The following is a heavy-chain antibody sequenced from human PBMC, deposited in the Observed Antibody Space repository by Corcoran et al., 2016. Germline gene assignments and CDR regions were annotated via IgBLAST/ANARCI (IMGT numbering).Heavy chain of an antibody. CDR1: GFAFDTYW. J-gene: IGHJ4*02. Sequence: EVQLVESGGGLVQPGGSLRLSCAASGFAFDTYWMNWVRQAPGKGLEWVAHIKGGDNEKYYVDSVKGRFTISRDNDKKLVYLQMNSLRAEDTAVYYCGRSSWNDYWGQGTLGTVSS. D-gene: IGHD6-13*01. V-gene: IGHV3-7*01. CDR2: IKGGDNEK. CDR3: GRSSWNDY.